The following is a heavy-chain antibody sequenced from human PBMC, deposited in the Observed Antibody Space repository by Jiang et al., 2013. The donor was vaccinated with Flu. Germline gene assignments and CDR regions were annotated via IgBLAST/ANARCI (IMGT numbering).Heavy chain of an antibody. J-gene: IGHJ4*02. CDR2: IRSKAYGGTT. Sequence: LSCTASGFTFGDYAMSWFRQAPGKGLEWVGFIRSKAYGGTTEYAASVKGRFTISRDDSKSIAYLQMNSLKTEDTAVYYCTSFAIFGVDRDYWGQGTLVTVSS. V-gene: IGHV3-49*03. D-gene: IGHD3-3*01. CDR3: TSFAIFGVDRDY. CDR1: GFTFGDYA.